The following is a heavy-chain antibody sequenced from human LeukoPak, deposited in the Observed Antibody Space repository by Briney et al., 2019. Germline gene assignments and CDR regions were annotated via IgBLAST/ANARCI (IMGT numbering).Heavy chain of an antibody. J-gene: IGHJ4*01. Sequence: PSETLSLTCTVSGSSINNNFWTWIRQPPGKGLEWIGYIYSSGSANYNPSRKSRVIISGDTSKNQISLRLTSVTAADTAMYFCARHRDYYDTWGHGTLVTVSS. D-gene: IGHD3-22*01. CDR1: GSSINNNF. CDR3: ARHRDYYDT. V-gene: IGHV4-59*08. CDR2: IYSSGSA.